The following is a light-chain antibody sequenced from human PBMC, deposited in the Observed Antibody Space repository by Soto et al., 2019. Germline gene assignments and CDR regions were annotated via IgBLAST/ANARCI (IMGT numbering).Light chain of an antibody. Sequence: QSALTQPPSMSAAPGQKVTISCSGSSSNIGNNYVSWYQQLPGTAPKLLIYENNKRPSGIPGRFSGSKSGTSATLGITGLQTGDEADYHCGTWDSSLSAYVFGTGTKLTVL. CDR3: GTWDSSLSAYV. CDR2: ENN. V-gene: IGLV1-51*02. CDR1: SSNIGNNY. J-gene: IGLJ1*01.